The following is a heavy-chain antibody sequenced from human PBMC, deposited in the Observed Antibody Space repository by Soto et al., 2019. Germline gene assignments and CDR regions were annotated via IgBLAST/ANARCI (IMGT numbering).Heavy chain of an antibody. Sequence: PGGSLRLSCAASGFTFSSYEMNWVRQAPGKGLEWVSYISSSGSTIYYADSVKGRFTISRDNAKNSLYLQMNSLRAEDTAVYYCARDLHRDYGGNFFDYWGQGTLVTVSS. CDR1: GFTFSSYE. CDR2: ISSSGSTI. J-gene: IGHJ4*02. D-gene: IGHD4-17*01. CDR3: ARDLHRDYGGNFFDY. V-gene: IGHV3-48*03.